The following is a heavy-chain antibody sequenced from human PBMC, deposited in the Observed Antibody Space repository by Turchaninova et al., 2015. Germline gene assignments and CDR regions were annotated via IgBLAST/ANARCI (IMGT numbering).Heavy chain of an antibody. J-gene: IGHJ5*02. Sequence: QVQLQESGPGLVKPSETLSLTCAVSGYSISSGYYWAWIRQPPGKGLEWIGNIFPRGSTYYNPSLKSRVTLSIDTSRNQFSLKVNSVTAADTAVYYWARHVGVTTFGNWFDPWGQGALVTVSS. D-gene: IGHD2/OR15-2a*01. CDR3: ARHVGVTTFGNWFDP. CDR2: IFPRGST. CDR1: GYSISSGYY. V-gene: IGHV4-38-2*01.